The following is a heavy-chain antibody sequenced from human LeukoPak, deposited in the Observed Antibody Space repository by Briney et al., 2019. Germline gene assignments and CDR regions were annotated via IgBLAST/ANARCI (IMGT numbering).Heavy chain of an antibody. CDR2: IIPIFGTA. V-gene: IGHV1-69*13. Sequence: SVKVSCKASGGTFSSYAISWVRQAPGQGLEWMEGIIPIFGTANYAQKFQGRVTITADVSTSTAYMELSSLRSEDTAVYYCARGSLPVPAADYWGQGTLVTVSS. CDR1: GGTFSSYA. D-gene: IGHD2-2*01. J-gene: IGHJ4*02. CDR3: ARGSLPVPAADY.